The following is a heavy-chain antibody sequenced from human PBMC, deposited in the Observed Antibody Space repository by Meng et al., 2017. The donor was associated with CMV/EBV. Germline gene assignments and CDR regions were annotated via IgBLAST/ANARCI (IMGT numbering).Heavy chain of an antibody. CDR1: GYTLTELS. V-gene: IGHV1-24*01. Sequence: QVHAVQAGAEVNKPGASVEVSCKGAGYTLTELSMHWVRQAPGKGLEWMGGFDPEDGEPIYEQKFQGRVTMTEDTSTDTAYMELSSLRSEDTAVYYCATEIFGGWYSFDYWGQGTLVTVSS. CDR2: FDPEDGEP. J-gene: IGHJ4*02. D-gene: IGHD6-19*01. CDR3: ATEIFGGWYSFDY.